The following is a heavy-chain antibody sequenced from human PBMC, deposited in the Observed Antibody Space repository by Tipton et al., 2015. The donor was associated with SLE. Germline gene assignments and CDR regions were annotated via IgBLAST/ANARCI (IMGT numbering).Heavy chain of an antibody. J-gene: IGHJ4*02. CDR1: GESFSGYY. Sequence: TLSLTCAVYGESFSGYYWSWIRQPPGKGLEWIGEINHSGSTNYNPSLKSRVTISIDTSKNQFSLKVSSVTAADTAVYYCARGRYCSSTSCSYYFDYWGQGTLVTVSS. V-gene: IGHV4-34*01. CDR2: INHSGST. CDR3: ARGRYCSSTSCSYYFDY. D-gene: IGHD2-2*01.